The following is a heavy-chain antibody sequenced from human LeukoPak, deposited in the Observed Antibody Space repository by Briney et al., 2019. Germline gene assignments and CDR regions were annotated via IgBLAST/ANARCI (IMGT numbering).Heavy chain of an antibody. J-gene: IGHJ3*02. V-gene: IGHV4-39*07. CDR3: ARRTRGPSSGYSFRPYPLYAFDI. CDR2: VHYSGSI. Sequence: SETLSLTCTVSGASISSSSYYWAWIRQPPGKGLEWIGSVHYSGSIYYNPSLKSRVTISVDTSKNQFSLKLSSVTAADTAVYYCARRTRGPSSGYSFRPYPLYAFDIWGQGTMVTVSS. CDR1: GASISSSSYY. D-gene: IGHD3-22*01.